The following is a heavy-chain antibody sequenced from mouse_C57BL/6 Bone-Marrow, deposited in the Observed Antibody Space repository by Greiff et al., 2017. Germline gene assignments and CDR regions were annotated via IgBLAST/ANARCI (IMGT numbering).Heavy chain of an antibody. Sequence: EVKLMESGGGLVKPGGSLQLSCAASGFTFSSYAMSWVRQTPEKRLEWVATLSDGGSYTYYPDNVKGRFTISRYNAKNNLYLQMSHLKSEDTAMYYCAIDNGYYVFDYWGQGTTLTVSS. CDR2: LSDGGSYT. V-gene: IGHV5-4*01. D-gene: IGHD2-3*01. CDR3: AIDNGYYVFDY. J-gene: IGHJ2*01. CDR1: GFTFSSYA.